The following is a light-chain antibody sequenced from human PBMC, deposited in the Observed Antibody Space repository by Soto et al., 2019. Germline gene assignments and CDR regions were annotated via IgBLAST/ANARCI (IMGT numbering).Light chain of an antibody. Sequence: IVMTPSQATLSVSPGEVANLFCSASQSVSSNLALYQQRPGQAPRLLIFGAYTRATGIPARFSGSGSGTEFTLTISSLQSEDSAVHFCQQYNNWPPLTFGGGTKVDIK. J-gene: IGKJ4*01. CDR1: QSVSSN. CDR3: QQYNNWPPLT. V-gene: IGKV3D-15*01. CDR2: GAY.